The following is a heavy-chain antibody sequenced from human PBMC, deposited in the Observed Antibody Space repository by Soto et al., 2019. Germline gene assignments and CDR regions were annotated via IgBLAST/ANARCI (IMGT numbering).Heavy chain of an antibody. D-gene: IGHD3-3*01. CDR1: GGSFSGYY. CDR3: ARVGMNYDFWSGYYSNWFDP. V-gene: IGHV4-34*01. J-gene: IGHJ5*02. CDR2: INHSGST. Sequence: SETLSLTCAVYGGSFSGYYWSWIRQPPGKGLEWIGEINHSGSTNYNPSLKSRVTISVGTSKNQFSLKLSSVTAADTAVYYCARVGMNYDFWSGYYSNWFDPWGQGTLVTVSS.